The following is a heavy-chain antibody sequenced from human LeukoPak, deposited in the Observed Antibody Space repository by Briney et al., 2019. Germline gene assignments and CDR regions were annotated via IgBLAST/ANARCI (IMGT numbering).Heavy chain of an antibody. CDR3: ARDRTDAFDI. J-gene: IGHJ3*02. CDR1: GFTVSSNY. CDR2: IYSGGST. Sequence: PGRSLRPFYAAAGFTVSSNYMSSVRQAPGKGRGWVSVIYSGGSTYYAASVKGRFTISRDNSKNTLYLQMNSLRAEDTAVYYCARDRTDAFDIWGQGTMVTVSS. V-gene: IGHV3-66*02.